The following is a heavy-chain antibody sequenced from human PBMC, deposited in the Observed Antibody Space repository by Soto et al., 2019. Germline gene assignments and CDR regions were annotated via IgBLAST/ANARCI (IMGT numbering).Heavy chain of an antibody. CDR2: IIPVFGTP. CDR3: ARGDATKIIVTTYYSLDV. J-gene: IGHJ6*02. V-gene: IGHV1-69*13. D-gene: IGHD3-22*01. CDR1: GGSFSNYG. Sequence: SVKVSSKASGGSFSNYGISWVRQAPGQGLEWMGGIIPVFGTPHYAQKFQDRVTITADESTSTVYMEVSSLTSDDTAVYYCARGDATKIIVTTYYSLDVWGQGTTVTSP.